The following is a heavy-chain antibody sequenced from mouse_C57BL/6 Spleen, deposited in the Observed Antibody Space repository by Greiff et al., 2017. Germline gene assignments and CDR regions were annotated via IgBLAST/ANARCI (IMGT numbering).Heavy chain of an antibody. CDR1: GYTFTSYW. D-gene: IGHD1-1*01. V-gene: IGHV1-64*01. J-gene: IGHJ3*01. CDR3: AKYYDGSSSWLSY. Sequence: QVQLQQPGAELVKPGASVKLSCKASGYTFTSYWMHWVKQRPGQGLEWIGMIHPNSGSTNYTEKYKSKATLTEYKSSSTAYMQLSSLTSEDSAVYYCAKYYDGSSSWLSYWGQGTLVTVSA. CDR2: IHPNSGST.